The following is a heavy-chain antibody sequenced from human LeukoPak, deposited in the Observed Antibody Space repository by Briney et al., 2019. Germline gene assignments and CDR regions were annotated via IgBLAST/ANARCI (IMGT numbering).Heavy chain of an antibody. CDR3: ARHGLDY. CDR1: GFSFSSFW. Sequence: GGSLRLSCAASGFSFSSFWMNWVCQAPGKGLEWVANIKEDGSEKYYVDSVKGRVTISRDNANKSLYLQMNSLRAEDTAVYYCARHGLDYWGQGTPVTVSS. CDR2: IKEDGSEK. D-gene: IGHD2-8*01. V-gene: IGHV3-7*01. J-gene: IGHJ4*02.